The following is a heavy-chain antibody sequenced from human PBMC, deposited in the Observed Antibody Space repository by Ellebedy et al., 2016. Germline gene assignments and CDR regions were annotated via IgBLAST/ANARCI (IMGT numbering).Heavy chain of an antibody. V-gene: IGHV5-51*01. D-gene: IGHD5-12*01. Sequence: GESLKISXQGSGYSFTNYWIGWVRQMPGKGLEWLAIIYPGDSDIRYSPTFQGRVTISADNSTAYLQWSSLKASDSAMYYCARESGYDYVGYWGQGTLVTVSS. J-gene: IGHJ4*02. CDR3: ARESGYDYVGY. CDR2: IYPGDSDI. CDR1: GYSFTNYW.